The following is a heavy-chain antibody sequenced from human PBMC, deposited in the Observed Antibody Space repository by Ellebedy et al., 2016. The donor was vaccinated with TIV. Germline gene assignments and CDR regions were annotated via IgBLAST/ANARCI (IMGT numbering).Heavy chain of an antibody. V-gene: IGHV3-23*01. CDR3: AKDRGSGWYENRFDP. D-gene: IGHD6-19*01. J-gene: IGHJ5*02. CDR2: ISGGGRRI. Sequence: GESLKISCEASVFTFSAFAMSWVRQAPGKGLEWVSLISGGGRRIDYADSVKGRFTISRDNSKNTLYLQMNSLRADDTAVYYCAKDRGSGWYENRFDPWGQGTLVTVSS. CDR1: VFTFSAFA.